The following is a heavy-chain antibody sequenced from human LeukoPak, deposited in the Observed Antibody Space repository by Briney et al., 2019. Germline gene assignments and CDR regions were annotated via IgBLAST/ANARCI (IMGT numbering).Heavy chain of an antibody. CDR1: GFTFISYS. D-gene: IGHD2/OR15-2a*01. Sequence: GGSLRLSCAASGFTFISYSMNWVRQAPGKGLEWVSSISSSGSNIYYADSVKGRFTISIDNAKNSLYLQMNSLRAEDMAVYYCATNSTLTRVGFDYWGQGTLVTVSS. CDR2: ISSSGSNI. J-gene: IGHJ4*02. CDR3: ATNSTLTRVGFDY. V-gene: IGHV3-21*01.